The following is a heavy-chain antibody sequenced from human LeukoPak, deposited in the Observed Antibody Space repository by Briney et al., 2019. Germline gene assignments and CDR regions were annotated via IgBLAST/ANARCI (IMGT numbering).Heavy chain of an antibody. Sequence: ASVKLSCNASGYTLKLCYMLWARHPPAQGPEWMGWITPTSGDTVYAQKFQGRVTMTGDTSISTAYLELSRLRSDDTAVYYCAKDRIYQFAPNGWGAFDFSGQGKMVTVSS. D-gene: IGHD3-10*01. CDR3: AKDRIYQFAPNGWGAFDF. J-gene: IGHJ3*01. V-gene: IGHV1-2*02. CDR2: ITPTSGDT. CDR1: GYTLKLCY.